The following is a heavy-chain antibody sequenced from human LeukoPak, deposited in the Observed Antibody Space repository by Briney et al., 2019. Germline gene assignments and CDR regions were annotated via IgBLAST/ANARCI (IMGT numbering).Heavy chain of an antibody. V-gene: IGHV3-30*18. CDR3: AKDSHSGYDSFDY. J-gene: IGHJ4*02. CDR1: EFTFSSYG. CDR2: ISYDGSNK. Sequence: GGSLRLSCAASEFTFSSYGMHWVRQAPGKGLEWVAVISYDGSNKYYADSVKGRFTISRDNSKNTLYLQMNSLRAEDTAVYYCAKDSHSGYDSFDYWGQGTLLTVSS. D-gene: IGHD5-12*01.